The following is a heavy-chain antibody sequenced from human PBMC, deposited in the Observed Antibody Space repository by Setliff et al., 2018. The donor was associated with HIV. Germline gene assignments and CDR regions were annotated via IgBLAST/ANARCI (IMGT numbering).Heavy chain of an antibody. J-gene: IGHJ3*02. Sequence: PGRSLRLSWTASGFYFSIYAMSWVRQAPGKGLEWVSGISGSGGSTYYADSVKGRFTISRDNSKNKLYLQMNRLRAEETAVYYCAKDDVPRDFDIWGQGTMVTVS. CDR2: ISGSGGST. V-gene: IGHV3-23*01. CDR3: AKDDVPRDFDI. CDR1: GFYFSIYA.